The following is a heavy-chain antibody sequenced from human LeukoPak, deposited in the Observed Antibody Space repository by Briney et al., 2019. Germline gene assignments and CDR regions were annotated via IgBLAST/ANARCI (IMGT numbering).Heavy chain of an antibody. CDR1: GGSFSGYY. CDR2: INHSGST. Sequence: PSETLSLTCAVYGGSFSGYYWSWIRQPPGKGLEWIGEINHSGSTNYNPSLKSRVTISVDTSKNQFSLKLSSVTAADTAVYYCARAGSAMVRVPYGMDVWGQGTTVTVSS. D-gene: IGHD2-2*01. CDR3: ARAGSAMVRVPYGMDV. J-gene: IGHJ6*02. V-gene: IGHV4-34*01.